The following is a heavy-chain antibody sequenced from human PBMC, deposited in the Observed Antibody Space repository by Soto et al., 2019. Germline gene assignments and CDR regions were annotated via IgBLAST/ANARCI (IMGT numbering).Heavy chain of an antibody. J-gene: IGHJ3*02. Sequence: SETLSLTCAVYGGSFSGYYWSWIRQPPGKGLEWIGEINHSGSTNYNPSLKSRVTISVDTSKNQFSLKLSSVTAADTAVYYCARAGGSSSPEDAFDIWGQGTMVTVSS. D-gene: IGHD6-6*01. CDR3: ARAGGSSSPEDAFDI. CDR1: GGSFSGYY. CDR2: INHSGST. V-gene: IGHV4-34*01.